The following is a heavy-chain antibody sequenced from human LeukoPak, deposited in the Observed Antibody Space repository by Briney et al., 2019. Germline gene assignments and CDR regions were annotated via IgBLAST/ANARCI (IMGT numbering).Heavy chain of an antibody. J-gene: IGHJ4*02. Sequence: GGSLRLSCAASGFTFSSYSMNWVRQAPGKGLEWVSSISSSSSYIYYADSVKGRFTISRDNAKNSLYLQMNSLRAEDTAVYYCARAPHCSSTSCYTAYDYWGQGPLVTVSS. CDR2: ISSSSSYI. V-gene: IGHV3-21*01. CDR3: ARAPHCSSTSCYTAYDY. D-gene: IGHD2-2*02. CDR1: GFTFSSYS.